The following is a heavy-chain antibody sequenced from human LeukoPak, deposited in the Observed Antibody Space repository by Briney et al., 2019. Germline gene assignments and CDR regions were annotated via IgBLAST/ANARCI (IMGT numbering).Heavy chain of an antibody. V-gene: IGHV3-30*18. D-gene: IGHD1-26*01. J-gene: IGHJ4*02. CDR1: GFTFSSYG. Sequence: PGGSLRLSCAASGFTFSSYGMHWVRQAPGKGLEWVAVISYDGSNKYYADSVKGRFTISRDNSKNTLFLQMSGLGADDTAVYYCAKDWAYSGNYYYFDHWGQGTLVTVSS. CDR2: ISYDGSNK. CDR3: AKDWAYSGNYYYFDH.